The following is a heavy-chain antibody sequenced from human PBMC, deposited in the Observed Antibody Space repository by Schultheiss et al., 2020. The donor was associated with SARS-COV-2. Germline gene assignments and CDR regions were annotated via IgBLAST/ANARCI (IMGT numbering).Heavy chain of an antibody. CDR2: IYSGGST. D-gene: IGHD1-1*01. Sequence: GESLKISCAASGFTFSSYAMSWVRQAPGKGLEWVSVIYSGGSTYYADSVKGRFTISRDNSKNTLYLQMNSLRAEDTAVYYCARSDWNGAFDIWGQGTMVTVSS. V-gene: IGHV3-23*03. J-gene: IGHJ3*02. CDR1: GFTFSSYA. CDR3: ARSDWNGAFDI.